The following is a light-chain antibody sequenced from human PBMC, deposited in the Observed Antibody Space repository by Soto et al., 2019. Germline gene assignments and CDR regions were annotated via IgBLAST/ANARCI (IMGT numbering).Light chain of an antibody. J-gene: IGKJ2*03. V-gene: IGKV3-11*01. Sequence: EIVLTQSPATLSLSPGERATLSCRASQSVSRYLAWYQQKPGQAPRLLIYGASNRAAGIPARFSGSGSGTDFSLTISSLEPEDFAVYFCQQRGDLYSFGQGTKLEI. CDR2: GAS. CDR3: QQRGDLYS. CDR1: QSVSRY.